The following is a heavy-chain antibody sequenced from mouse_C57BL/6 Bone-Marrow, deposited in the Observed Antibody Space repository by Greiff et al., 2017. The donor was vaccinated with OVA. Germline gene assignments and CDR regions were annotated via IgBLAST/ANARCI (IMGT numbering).Heavy chain of an antibody. D-gene: IGHD1-1*01. V-gene: IGHV14-4*01. CDR1: GFNIKDDY. J-gene: IGHJ2*01. CDR3: TTPITTVVASGDYFDY. Sequence: VQLQQSGAELVRPGASVKLSCTASGFNIKDDYMHWVKQRPEQGLEWIGWIDPENGDTEYASKFQGKATITADTSSNTAYLQLSSLTSEDTAVDYCTTPITTVVASGDYFDYWGQGTTLTVSS. CDR2: IDPENGDT.